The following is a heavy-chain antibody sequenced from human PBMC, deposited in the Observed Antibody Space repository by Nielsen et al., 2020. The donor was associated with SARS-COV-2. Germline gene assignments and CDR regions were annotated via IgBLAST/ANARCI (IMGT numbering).Heavy chain of an antibody. CDR1: GFTFSSYA. D-gene: IGHD2-15*01. V-gene: IGHV3-30*04. J-gene: IGHJ3*02. Sequence: LSLTCAASGFTFSSYAMHWVRQAPGKGLEWVAVISYDGSNKYYADSVKGRFTISRDNSKNTLYLQMNSLRAEDTAVYYCAKAVVAATPLAFDIWGQGTMVTVSS. CDR2: ISYDGSNK. CDR3: AKAVVAATPLAFDI.